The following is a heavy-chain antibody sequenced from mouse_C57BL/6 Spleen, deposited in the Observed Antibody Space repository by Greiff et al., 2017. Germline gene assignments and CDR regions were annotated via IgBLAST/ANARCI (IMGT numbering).Heavy chain of an antibody. V-gene: IGHV1-15*01. D-gene: IGHD2-1*01. Sequence: QVQLQQSGAELVRPGASVTLSCKASGYTFTDYEMHWVKQTPVHGLEWIGAIDPETGGTAYNQKFKGKAILTADKSSSTAYMELRSLTSEDSAVYYCTRSNYGNYVGFLFDYWGQGTTLTVSS. CDR3: TRSNYGNYVGFLFDY. CDR2: IDPETGGT. CDR1: GYTFTDYE. J-gene: IGHJ2*01.